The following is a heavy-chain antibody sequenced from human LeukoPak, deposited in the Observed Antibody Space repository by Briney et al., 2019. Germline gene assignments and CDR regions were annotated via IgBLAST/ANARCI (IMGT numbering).Heavy chain of an antibody. CDR3: AKDLHYGSADY. J-gene: IGHJ4*02. Sequence: GGSLRLSCAASGFTFSSYWMHWVRQAPGKGLVWVSYINPDGSNTNYADSVKGRFTISRDNAKNALYLQMNSLRAEDTAVYYCAKDLHYGSADYWGQGTLVTVSS. CDR2: INPDGSNT. V-gene: IGHV3-74*01. D-gene: IGHD3-10*01. CDR1: GFTFSSYW.